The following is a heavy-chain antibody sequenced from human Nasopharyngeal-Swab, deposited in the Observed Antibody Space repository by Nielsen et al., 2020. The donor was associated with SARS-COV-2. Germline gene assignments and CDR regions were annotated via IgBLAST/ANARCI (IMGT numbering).Heavy chain of an antibody. V-gene: IGHV3-23*01. CDR3: AKDLGYCSSTSCRPADAFDI. CDR1: GFTFSSYA. Sequence: GESLKISCAASGFTFSSYAMSWVRQAPGKGLEWVSAISGSGGRTYYADSVKGRFTISRDNSKNTLYLQMNSLRAEDTAVYYCAKDLGYCSSTSCRPADAFDIWGQGTMVTVSS. J-gene: IGHJ3*02. D-gene: IGHD2-2*01. CDR2: ISGSGGRT.